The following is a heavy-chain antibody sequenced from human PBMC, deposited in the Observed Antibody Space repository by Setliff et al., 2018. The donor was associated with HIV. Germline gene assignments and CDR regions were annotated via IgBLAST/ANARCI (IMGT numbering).Heavy chain of an antibody. J-gene: IGHJ5*02. Sequence: SETLSLTCTVSGGSISSGSNYWSWIRQPAGKGLEWIGRIYTSGSTNYNPSLKSRVTISVDTSNNQFSLNLFSVTAADTAVYYCARPRRVRSRAWYWFDIWGQGTLVTVSS. V-gene: IGHV4-61*02. CDR1: GGSISSGSNY. D-gene: IGHD6-19*01. CDR2: IYTSGST. CDR3: ARPRRVRSRAWYWFDI.